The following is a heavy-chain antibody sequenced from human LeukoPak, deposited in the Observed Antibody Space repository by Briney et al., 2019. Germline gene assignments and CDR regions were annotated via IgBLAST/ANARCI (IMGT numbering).Heavy chain of an antibody. V-gene: IGHV3-73*01. CDR1: GFTLSGSA. Sequence: GGSLRLSCAPSGFTLSGSAMHWVRQASGKGLEWVGRIRSKANSYATAYAASVKGRFTISRDDSKNTAYLQMNSLKSEDTAVYYCTRLAGDEYFDISRGPDWGQGTLVTVSS. J-gene: IGHJ4*02. CDR3: TRLAGDEYFDISRGPD. D-gene: IGHD3-9*01. CDR2: IRSKANSYAT.